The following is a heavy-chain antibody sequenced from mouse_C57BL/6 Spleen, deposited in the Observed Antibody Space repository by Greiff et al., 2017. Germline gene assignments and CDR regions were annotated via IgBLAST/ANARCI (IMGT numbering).Heavy chain of an antibody. CDR1: GYTFTDYE. J-gene: IGHJ2*01. D-gene: IGHD3-2*02. CDR2: IDPETGGT. V-gene: IGHV1-15*01. CDR3: TRSGAQDYFDY. Sequence: QQSGAELVRPGASVTLSCKASGYTFTDYEMHWVKQTPVHGLEWIGAIDPETGGTAYNQKFKGKAILTADKSSSTAYMELRSLTSEDSAVYYCTRSGAQDYFDYWGQGTTLTVSS.